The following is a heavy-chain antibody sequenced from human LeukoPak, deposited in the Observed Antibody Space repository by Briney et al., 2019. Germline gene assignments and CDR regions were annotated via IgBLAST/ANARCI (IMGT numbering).Heavy chain of an antibody. CDR1: GLGFSSFS. V-gene: IGHV3-21*01. CDR3: ARLRRTSDSSGYYYYYDY. J-gene: IGHJ4*02. Sequence: GGSLRDSCAASGLGFSSFSFNWIRQAPGKGLEWVSSITPTTSYIYYADSVRGRFTISRENAKNSLYLQMNSLRAEDTAVYYCARLRRTSDSSGYYYYYDYWGQGTLVTVSS. CDR2: ITPTTSYI. D-gene: IGHD3-22*01.